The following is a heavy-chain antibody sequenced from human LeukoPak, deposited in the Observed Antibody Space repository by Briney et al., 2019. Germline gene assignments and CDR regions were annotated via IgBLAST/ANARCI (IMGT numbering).Heavy chain of an antibody. Sequence: GGSLRLSCAASGFTFSSYEMNWVRQAPGKGLEWVSYISSSGSTIYYADSVKGRFTISRDNAKNSLYLQMNSLRAEDTAVYYCARDNSGWTPLGPQVWFDPWGQGTLVTVSS. CDR2: ISSSGSTI. J-gene: IGHJ5*02. V-gene: IGHV3-48*03. D-gene: IGHD6-19*01. CDR1: GFTFSSYE. CDR3: ARDNSGWTPLGPQVWFDP.